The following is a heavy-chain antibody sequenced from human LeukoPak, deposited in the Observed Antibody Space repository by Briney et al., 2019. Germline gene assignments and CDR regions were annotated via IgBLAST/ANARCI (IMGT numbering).Heavy chain of an antibody. D-gene: IGHD1-26*01. J-gene: IGHJ4*02. CDR3: AKNRYSGSYRDFEY. CDR1: GFNFSSYS. CDR2: MSSGSRYI. Sequence: GGSLRLSCAASGFNFSSYSMTWVRQAPGKGLEWVSSMSSGSRYIYYADSVRGRFTISRDNAKDTLYLHMNSLRGEDTAVYYCAKNRYSGSYRDFEYWGQGTLVTVSS. V-gene: IGHV3-21*04.